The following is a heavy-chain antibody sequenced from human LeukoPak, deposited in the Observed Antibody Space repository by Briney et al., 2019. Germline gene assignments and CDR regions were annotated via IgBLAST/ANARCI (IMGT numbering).Heavy chain of an antibody. CDR2: INPGGSSI. CDR3: ARGNQADDY. CDR1: GFTFSSYW. V-gene: IGHV3-74*01. D-gene: IGHD1-14*01. Sequence: WGALRLSCAASGFTFSSYWMNWVRQVPGKGLVWVARINPGGSSITYADSVKGRFTISRDNAKNTMYLQMDSLRAEDTGVYYCARGNQADDYWGQGTLVTVSS. J-gene: IGHJ4*02.